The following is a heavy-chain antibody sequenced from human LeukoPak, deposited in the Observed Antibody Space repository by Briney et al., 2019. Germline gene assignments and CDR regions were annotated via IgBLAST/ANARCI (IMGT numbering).Heavy chain of an antibody. CDR2: INSDGSST. CDR1: GFTFSNYW. Sequence: GGSLRLSCAASGFTFSNYWMHWVRQGPGKGLVWVSRINSDGSSTSYADSVKGRFTISRDNAKNTLYLQMNSLRAEDTAVYYCTRGPSRGNDYWGQGTLVTVSS. V-gene: IGHV3-74*01. CDR3: TRGPSRGNDY. J-gene: IGHJ4*02.